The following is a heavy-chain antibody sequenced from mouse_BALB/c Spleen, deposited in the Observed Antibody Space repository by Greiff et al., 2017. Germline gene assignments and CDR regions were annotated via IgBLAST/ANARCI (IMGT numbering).Heavy chain of an antibody. CDR2: ISSGSSTI. CDR1: GFTFSSFG. CDR3: ARDGGYRYEFAY. J-gene: IGHJ3*01. V-gene: IGHV5-17*02. Sequence: EVKLVESGGGLVQPGGSRKLSCAASGFTFSSFGMHWVRQAPEKGLEWVAYISSGSSTIYYADTVKGRFTISRDNPKNTLFLQMTSLRSEDTAMYYCARDGGYRYEFAYWGQGTLVTVSA. D-gene: IGHD2-14*01.